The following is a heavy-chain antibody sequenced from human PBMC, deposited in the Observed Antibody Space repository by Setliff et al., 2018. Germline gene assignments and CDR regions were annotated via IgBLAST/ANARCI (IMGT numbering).Heavy chain of an antibody. Sequence: ASVKVSCKSSGYTFTSYGASWVRQAPGQGLEWMGWISAYNGNTNYAQKLQGRVTMTTDTSTSTAYMELRSLRSDDTAVYYCATSWGATPFDYWGQGTLVTVSS. CDR3: ATSWGATPFDY. V-gene: IGHV1-18*01. J-gene: IGHJ4*02. D-gene: IGHD1-26*01. CDR1: GYTFTSYG. CDR2: ISAYNGNT.